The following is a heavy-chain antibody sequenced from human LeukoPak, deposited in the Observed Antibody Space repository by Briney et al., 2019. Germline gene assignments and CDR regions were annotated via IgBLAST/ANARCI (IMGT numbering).Heavy chain of an antibody. V-gene: IGHV1-18*01. Sequence: ASVKVSCXASGYTFTIYGISWVRQAPGQGPEWMGWISAYNGNTNYAQELQGRVTMTTDTSTSTAYMELRSLRSDDTAVYYCAREVEMATTDYWGQGTLVTVSS. CDR2: ISAYNGNT. J-gene: IGHJ4*02. CDR1: GYTFTIYG. CDR3: AREVEMATTDY. D-gene: IGHD5-24*01.